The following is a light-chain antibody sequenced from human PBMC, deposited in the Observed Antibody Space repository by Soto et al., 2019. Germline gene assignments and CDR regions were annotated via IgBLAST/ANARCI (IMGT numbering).Light chain of an antibody. Sequence: IQMTQSPSSLSASVGDTVTITCRASQGIRNELAWYQQKPGKAPKVLIYGASNLQSGVPPRFSGSGSGTDFTLAISSLQPEDSATYYCLQDINYPWTFGQGTKVDIK. V-gene: IGKV1-6*01. CDR1: QGIRNE. J-gene: IGKJ1*01. CDR3: LQDINYPWT. CDR2: GAS.